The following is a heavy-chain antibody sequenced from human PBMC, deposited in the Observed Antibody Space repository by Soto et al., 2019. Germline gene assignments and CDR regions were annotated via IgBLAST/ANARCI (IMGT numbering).Heavy chain of an antibody. CDR2: IYYSGST. CDR1: GGSISSYY. J-gene: IGHJ6*02. V-gene: IGHV4-59*12. Sequence: SETLSLTCTVSGGSISSYYWSWIRQPPGKGLEWIGDIYYSGSTNYNPSLKSRVTISVDTSKNQFSLKLSSVTAADTAVYYCARGTTVTTRSPGYHYYRLAVWGQGTTVTVS. D-gene: IGHD4-17*01. CDR3: ARGTTVTTRSPGYHYYRLAV.